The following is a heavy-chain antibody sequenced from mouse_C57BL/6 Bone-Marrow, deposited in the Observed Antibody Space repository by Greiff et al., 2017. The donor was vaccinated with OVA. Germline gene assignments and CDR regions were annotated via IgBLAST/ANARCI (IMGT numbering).Heavy chain of an antibody. J-gene: IGHJ1*03. CDR3: ARSECYYGSSPWYFDV. Sequence: VQLQQSGPELVKPGASVKISCKASGYSFTGYYMNWVKQSPEKSLEWIGEINPSTGGTTYNQKFKAKATLTVDKSSSTAYMQLRSLTSEDSAVYYCARSECYYGSSPWYFDVWGTGTTVTVSS. CDR2: INPSTGGT. V-gene: IGHV1-42*01. CDR1: GYSFTGYY. D-gene: IGHD1-1*01.